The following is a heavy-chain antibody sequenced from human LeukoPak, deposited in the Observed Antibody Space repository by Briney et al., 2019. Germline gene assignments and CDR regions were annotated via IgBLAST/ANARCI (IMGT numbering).Heavy chain of an antibody. CDR1: VGTFSSYA. Sequence: SVKVSCKASVGTFSSYAISWVRQAPGQGLEWMGGSIPIFGTANYAQKFQGRVTITTDESTSTAYMELSTLRSEDTAVYYCARGGSRWLQFLAFDIWGQGTMVTVSS. V-gene: IGHV1-69*05. D-gene: IGHD5-24*01. CDR3: ARGGSRWLQFLAFDI. CDR2: SIPIFGTA. J-gene: IGHJ3*02.